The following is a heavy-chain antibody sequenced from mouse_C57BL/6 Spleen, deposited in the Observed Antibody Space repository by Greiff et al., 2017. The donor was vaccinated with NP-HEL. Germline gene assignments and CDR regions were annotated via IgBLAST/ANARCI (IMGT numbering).Heavy chain of an antibody. CDR2: INPYNGGT. Sequence: DVKLVESGPELVKPGASVKMSCKASGYTFTDYDMHWVKQSHGKSLEWIGYINPYNGGTSYTQKFKSKATLTVDKPSSKAYMQLSSLTSEDSAVYYCARAGLYYGNYEAWFAYWGQGTLVTVSA. CDR3: ARAGLYYGNYEAWFAY. D-gene: IGHD2-1*01. V-gene: IGHV1-22*01. J-gene: IGHJ3*01. CDR1: GYTFTDYD.